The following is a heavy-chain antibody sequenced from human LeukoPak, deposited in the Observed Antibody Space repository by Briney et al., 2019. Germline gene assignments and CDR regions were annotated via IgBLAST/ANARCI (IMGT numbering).Heavy chain of an antibody. CDR1: GGSFSGYY. Sequence: PSETLSLTCAVYGGSFSGYYWSWIRQPPGKGLEWIGEINHSGSTNYNPSLKSRVTISVDTSKNQFSLKLSSVTAADTAVYYCAREGSRTVTTGYWALGQGTLVTVSS. CDR2: INHSGST. D-gene: IGHD4-17*01. J-gene: IGHJ5*02. V-gene: IGHV4-34*01. CDR3: AREGSRTVTTGYWA.